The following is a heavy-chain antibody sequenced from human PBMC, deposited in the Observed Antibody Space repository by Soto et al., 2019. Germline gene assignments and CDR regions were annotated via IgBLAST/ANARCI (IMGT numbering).Heavy chain of an antibody. CDR1: GASVSSGSYY. Sequence: QVELQESGPGLVKPSETLSLTCKVSGASVSSGSYYWSWIRQPPGKGLEWIGYIYYTGTSDYNTSLKSRVTISIDTSKNQISLNLNSVTAADTAVYYCARALSTNEGWFDPWGQGRLVTVSS. CDR2: IYYTGTS. D-gene: IGHD2-8*01. J-gene: IGHJ5*02. CDR3: ARALSTNEGWFDP. V-gene: IGHV4-61*01.